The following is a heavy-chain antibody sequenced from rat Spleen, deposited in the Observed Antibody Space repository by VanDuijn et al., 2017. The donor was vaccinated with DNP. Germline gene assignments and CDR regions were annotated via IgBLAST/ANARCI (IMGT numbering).Heavy chain of an antibody. CDR3: TRDSGDWYFDF. V-gene: IGHV5-31*01. J-gene: IGHJ1*01. D-gene: IGHD1-1*01. CDR2: ISNTGDNT. Sequence: EVQLMESGGGPVQPGRSLKLSCVASGFIFSNYWMTWIRQAPGKGLEWVASISNTGDNTYYSDSVKGRFSLSRDNAKSTLYLQMDSLRSEDTATYYCTRDSGDWYFDFWGPGTMVTVSS. CDR1: GFIFSNYW.